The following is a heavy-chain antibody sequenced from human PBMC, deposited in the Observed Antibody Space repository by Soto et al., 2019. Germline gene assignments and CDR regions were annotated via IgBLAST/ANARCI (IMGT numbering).Heavy chain of an antibody. CDR1: GFTFSSYG. Sequence: QVQLVESGGGVVQPGRSLRLSCAASGFTFSSYGMHWVRQAPGKGLEWVAVISYDGSNKYYADSAKGRFTISRDNSKNTLYLQMNSLRAEDTAVYYCAKDSEASSGHFDYWGQGTLVTVSS. V-gene: IGHV3-30*18. D-gene: IGHD3-22*01. CDR2: ISYDGSNK. CDR3: AKDSEASSGHFDY. J-gene: IGHJ4*02.